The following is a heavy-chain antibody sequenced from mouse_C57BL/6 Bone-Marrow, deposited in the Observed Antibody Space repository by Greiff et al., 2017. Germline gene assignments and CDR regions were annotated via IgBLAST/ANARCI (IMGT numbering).Heavy chain of an antibody. CDR2: INPSSGYT. V-gene: IGHV1-7*01. J-gene: IGHJ2*01. Sequence: VQVVESGAELAKPGASVKLSCKASGYTFTSYWMHWVNQRPGQGLEWIGYINPSSGYTKYNQKFKDKATLTADKSSSTAYMQLSSLTYEDSAVYYCAREGIFYYFDYWGQGTTLTVSS. CDR1: GYTFTSYW. CDR3: AREGIFYYFDY.